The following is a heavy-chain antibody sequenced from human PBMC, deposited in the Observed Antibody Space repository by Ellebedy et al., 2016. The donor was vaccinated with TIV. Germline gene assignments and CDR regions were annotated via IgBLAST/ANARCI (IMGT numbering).Heavy chain of an antibody. CDR2: IDPSDSYT. CDR1: GYSFTTYW. D-gene: IGHD5-18*01. CDR3: ARHMNTAMTNDY. V-gene: IGHV5-10-1*01. J-gene: IGHJ4*02. Sequence: GESLKISCKGSGYSFTTYWITWVRQMPGKGLEWMGRIDPSDSYTKYSPSFQGHVTSSADKFNSTAHLQWSSLKASDTAMYYCARHMNTAMTNDYWGQGTLVTVSS.